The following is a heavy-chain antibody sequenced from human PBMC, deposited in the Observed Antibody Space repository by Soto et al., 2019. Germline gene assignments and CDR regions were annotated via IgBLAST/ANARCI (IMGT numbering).Heavy chain of an antibody. V-gene: IGHV3-48*03. J-gene: IGHJ4*02. CDR2: IIGGTI. Sequence: LRLSCAASGFTFSSYEMNWVRQAPGKGLEWVSYIIGGTIYYADSVKGRFTISRDDAKNSLYLQMNSLSAEDTAVYYCARGGILRYFDAWGQGALVTVSS. CDR3: ARGGILRYFDA. D-gene: IGHD3-3*01. CDR1: GFTFSSYE.